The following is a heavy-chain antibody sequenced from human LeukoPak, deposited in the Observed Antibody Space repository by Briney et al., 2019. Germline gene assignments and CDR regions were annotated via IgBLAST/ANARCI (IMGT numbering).Heavy chain of an antibody. CDR1: GFTLSSYW. D-gene: IGHD6-19*01. Sequence: GGSLRLSCAASGFTLSSYWMHWVRQAPGKGLVWVSRINSDGSSRTYADSVKCRFTISRDNAKNTLYLQMDSLRAEDTAAYYCARDPAPSGWYDYWGQGTLVTVSS. CDR3: ARDPAPSGWYDY. V-gene: IGHV3-74*01. CDR2: INSDGSSR. J-gene: IGHJ4*02.